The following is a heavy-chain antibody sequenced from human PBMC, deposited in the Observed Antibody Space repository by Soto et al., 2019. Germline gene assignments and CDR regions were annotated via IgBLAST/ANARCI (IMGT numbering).Heavy chain of an antibody. D-gene: IGHD3-10*01. J-gene: IGHJ5*02. Sequence: SETLSLTCSVTGASVSTYSWSWIRQSPGKGLEWIGYIHYSGGTNYTPSLRSRVTISVDTSKNQLSLNLTSLTAADTAVYYCARGGTSGSEVFNWFDPWGQGTLVTVSS. CDR1: GASVSTYS. CDR3: ARGGTSGSEVFNWFDP. V-gene: IGHV4-59*02. CDR2: IHYSGGT.